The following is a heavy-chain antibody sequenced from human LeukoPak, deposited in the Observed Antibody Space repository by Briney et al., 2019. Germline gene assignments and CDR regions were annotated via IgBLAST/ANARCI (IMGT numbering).Heavy chain of an antibody. CDR3: ATVDSGWYGYYFDY. V-gene: IGHV1-2*02. J-gene: IGHJ4*02. D-gene: IGHD6-19*01. CDR2: INPNSGGT. CDR1: GYTFTGYY. Sequence: WASVTVSCKASGYTFTGYYMHWVRQAPGQGLEWMGWINPNSGGTNYAQRFQGRVTMTRDTSISTAYMELSRLRSDDTAVYYCATVDSGWYGYYFDYWGQGTLVTVSS.